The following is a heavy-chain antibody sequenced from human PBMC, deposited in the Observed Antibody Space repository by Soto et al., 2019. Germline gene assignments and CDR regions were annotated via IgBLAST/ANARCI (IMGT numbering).Heavy chain of an antibody. CDR3: ARGGYFDY. CDR2: INHSGST. J-gene: IGHJ4*02. V-gene: IGHV4-34*01. CDR1: GGSFSGYY. Sequence: SETLSLTCAVYGGSFSGYYWSWIRQPPGKGLEWIGEINHSGSTNYNPSLKSRVTISVDTSKNQFSLKPSSVTAADTAVYYCARGGYFDYWGQGTLVTVSS.